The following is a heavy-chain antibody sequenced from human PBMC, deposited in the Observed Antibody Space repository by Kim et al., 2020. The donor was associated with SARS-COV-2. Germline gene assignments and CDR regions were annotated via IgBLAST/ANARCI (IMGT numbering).Heavy chain of an antibody. CDR2: ISSNGGIT. CDR3: ARGGSGSNYPYYGIDV. Sequence: GGSLRLSCAASGFIFSNYAMHWVRQAPGKGLEYVSAISSNGGITYYADSVKGRFTISRDNSKNTLYLQMGSLRDDDKGVYYCARGGSGSNYPYYGIDVWGQGTTVTVSS. V-gene: IGHV3-64*02. CDR1: GFIFSNYA. D-gene: IGHD4-4*01. J-gene: IGHJ6*02.